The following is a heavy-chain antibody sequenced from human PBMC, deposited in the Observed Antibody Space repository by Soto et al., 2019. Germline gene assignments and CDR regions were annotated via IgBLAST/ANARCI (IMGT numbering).Heavy chain of an antibody. D-gene: IGHD3-10*01. CDR3: ARVGYYGSGSYH. J-gene: IGHJ4*02. V-gene: IGHV4-4*02. Sequence: PSETLSLTXAVPGGSISSSNWWSWVRQPPGKGLEWIGEIYHSGSTNYNPSLKSRVTISVDKSKNQFSLKLSSVTAADTAVYYCARVGYYGSGSYHWGQGTLVTVSS. CDR1: GGSISSSNW. CDR2: IYHSGST.